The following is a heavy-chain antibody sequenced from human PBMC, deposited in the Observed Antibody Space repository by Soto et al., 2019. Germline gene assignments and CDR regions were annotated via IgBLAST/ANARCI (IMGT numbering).Heavy chain of an antibody. CDR3: ARNGSGTATRWCFDY. V-gene: IGHV3-49*04. CDR1: GFDFGDYA. CDR2: ISAKPAGGTA. Sequence: GGSLRLSCATSGFDFGDYALTWVRQAPGRGLEWVAFISAKPAGGTAEYAASVKGRFTVSSDGSESIVYLQLNSLEKEDTGMYYWARNGSGTATRWCFDYWGQGTPVTVSS. D-gene: IGHD2-15*01. J-gene: IGHJ4*02.